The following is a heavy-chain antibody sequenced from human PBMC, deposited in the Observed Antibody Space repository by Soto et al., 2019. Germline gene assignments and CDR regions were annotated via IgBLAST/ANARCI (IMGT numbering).Heavy chain of an antibody. Sequence: LQLQESGSGLVKPSQTLSLTCGVSGGSINSGDYAWSWIRQPPGTGLEWMGYIYHSGSTYYNPSLKSRVTILVDRSKNQFSLKLSSVTAADTDVYYCAGIRIAAAGGGLDVWGQGTTVTVSS. CDR3: AGIRIAAAGGGLDV. CDR1: GGSINSGDYA. V-gene: IGHV4-30-2*01. CDR2: IYHSGST. J-gene: IGHJ6*02. D-gene: IGHD6-13*01.